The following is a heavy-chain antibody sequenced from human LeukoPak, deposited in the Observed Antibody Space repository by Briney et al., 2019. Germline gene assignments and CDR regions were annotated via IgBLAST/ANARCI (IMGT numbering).Heavy chain of an antibody. CDR2: INPNSGGT. Sequence: ASVKVSCKASGYTFTGYYMHWVRQAPGQGLEWMGWINPNSGGTNYAQKFQGRVTMTRDTSISTAYMELSRLRSDDTAVNYCARDALHYRLYYYMDVWGKGTTVTVSS. J-gene: IGHJ6*03. CDR3: ARDALHYRLYYYMDV. V-gene: IGHV1-2*02. D-gene: IGHD1-26*01. CDR1: GYTFTGYY.